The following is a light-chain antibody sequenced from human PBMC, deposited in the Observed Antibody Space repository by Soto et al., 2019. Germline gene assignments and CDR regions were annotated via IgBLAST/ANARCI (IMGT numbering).Light chain of an antibody. CDR1: SSDIGAYDL. J-gene: IGLJ3*02. Sequence: QSALTQPASVSGSPGQSITISCSGASSDIGAYDLVSWYQQHPGKAPKLILYEVFKRPSGLSTRFSGSKSGNTASLTISGLQIEDEADYYCCSYASSSTWVFGGGTKLTVL. CDR3: CSYASSSTWV. V-gene: IGLV2-23*02. CDR2: EVF.